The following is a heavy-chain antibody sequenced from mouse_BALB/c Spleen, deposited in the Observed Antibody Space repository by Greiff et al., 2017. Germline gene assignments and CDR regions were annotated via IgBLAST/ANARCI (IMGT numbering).Heavy chain of an antibody. Sequence: VQLQQSGAELVKPGASVKLSCKASGYTFTSYWMHWVKQRPGQGLEWIGYINPSTGYTEYNQKFKDKATLTADKSSSTAYMQLSSLTSEDSAVYYYARNGYDASSFAYWGQGTLVTVSA. D-gene: IGHD2-2*01. CDR3: ARNGYDASSFAY. CDR1: GYTFTSYW. V-gene: IGHV1-7*01. CDR2: INPSTGYT. J-gene: IGHJ3*01.